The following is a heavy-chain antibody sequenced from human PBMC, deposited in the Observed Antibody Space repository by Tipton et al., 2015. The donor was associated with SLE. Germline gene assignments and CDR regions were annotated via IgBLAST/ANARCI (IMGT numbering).Heavy chain of an antibody. V-gene: IGHV4-34*01. CDR3: ARAGDSRDFDGFDI. CDR1: GGSFSDYY. Sequence: TLSLTCAVYGGSFSDYYWSWIRQPPGKGLEWMGYIYHTGSTYNNPSLKSRVTISVDRSKNQFSLKLSSVTAADTAVYYCARAGDSRDFDGFDIGGQGTMVTVSS. D-gene: IGHD6-13*01. J-gene: IGHJ3*02. CDR2: IYHTGST.